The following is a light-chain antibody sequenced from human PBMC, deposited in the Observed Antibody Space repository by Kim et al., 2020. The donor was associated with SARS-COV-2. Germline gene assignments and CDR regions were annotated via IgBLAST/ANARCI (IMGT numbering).Light chain of an antibody. CDR2: RES. V-gene: IGLV3-9*01. Sequence: SVALGQTARITCGGNNIGSKNVHWYQQKPGQAPVLVIYRESNRPSGIPERFSGSNSGNTATLTISRAQAGDEADYYCQVWDSSTVVFGGGTKLTVL. J-gene: IGLJ2*01. CDR3: QVWDSSTVV. CDR1: NIGSKN.